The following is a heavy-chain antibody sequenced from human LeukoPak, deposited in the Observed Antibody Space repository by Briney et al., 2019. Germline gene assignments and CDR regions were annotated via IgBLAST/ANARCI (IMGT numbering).Heavy chain of an antibody. J-gene: IGHJ4*02. CDR1: GFTLSSDA. D-gene: IGHD3-22*01. CDR2: IRYDGINK. CDR3: AKDSDWDRGYHFDY. Sequence: GGSLRLSCAASGFTLSSDAMHRVRQAPGKGLEWVAFIRYDGINKQYADSVKGRFTISRDTSKNALYLQMNSLRAEDTAVYYCAKDSDWDRGYHFDYWGQGTLVTVSS. V-gene: IGHV3-30*02.